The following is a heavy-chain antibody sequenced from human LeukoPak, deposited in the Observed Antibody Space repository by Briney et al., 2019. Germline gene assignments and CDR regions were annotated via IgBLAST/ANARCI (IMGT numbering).Heavy chain of an antibody. Sequence: GGSLRLSCAASGFTFSSYSMNWVRQAPGKGLEWVSSISSSSSYIYHADSVKGRFTISRDNAKNSLYLQMNSLRAEDTAVYYCARSSIFGVAQPPDDYWGQGTLVTVSS. CDR3: ARSSIFGVAQPPDDY. CDR2: ISSSSSYI. V-gene: IGHV3-21*01. J-gene: IGHJ4*02. D-gene: IGHD3-3*01. CDR1: GFTFSSYS.